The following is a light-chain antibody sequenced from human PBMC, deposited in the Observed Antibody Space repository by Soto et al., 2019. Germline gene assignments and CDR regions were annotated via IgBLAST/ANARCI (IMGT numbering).Light chain of an antibody. CDR1: QGIRND. J-gene: IGKJ1*01. Sequence: IHIVQLPASLSPAVGDRVGNXCRASQGIRNDLGWYQQRPGKAPKRLIYAASTLQPGVPSRFSGSGSGTDFTLTISSLQPEDFATYYCLQDYNYPLTFGQGTKVDIK. V-gene: IGKV1-6*01. CDR2: AAS. CDR3: LQDYNYPLT.